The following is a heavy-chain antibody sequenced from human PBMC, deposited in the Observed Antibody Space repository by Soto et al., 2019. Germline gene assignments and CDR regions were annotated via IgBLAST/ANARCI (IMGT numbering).Heavy chain of an antibody. Sequence: QVLLVQSGAEVKTPGASVKVSCKASGYTFTGHYIHWVRQAPGQGLEWMGWMNPDSGVTNYAQRFQDRVTLTRDTSISTAYMELSRLTSDDTAVYYCAKDASQTVRSSYHNDYWGQGTLVTVSS. CDR1: GYTFTGHY. V-gene: IGHV1-2*02. D-gene: IGHD6-13*01. CDR2: MNPDSGVT. CDR3: AKDASQTVRSSYHNDY. J-gene: IGHJ4*02.